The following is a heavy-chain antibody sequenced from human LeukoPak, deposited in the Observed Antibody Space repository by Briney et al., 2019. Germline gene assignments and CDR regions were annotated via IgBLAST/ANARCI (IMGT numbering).Heavy chain of an antibody. CDR2: MYLSGTT. D-gene: IGHD1-26*01. V-gene: IGHV4-4*02. Sequence: SETLSLTCAVSGGSITSVNLWAWVRQPPGKGLEWVGEMYLSGTTTCNPSLRGRATISLDRSKNQVSLRLNSVIAADTALYYCAGLVGRYSNGMYYYFDYWGQGILVTVSS. CDR1: GGSITSVNL. CDR3: AGLVGRYSNGMYYYFDY. J-gene: IGHJ4*02.